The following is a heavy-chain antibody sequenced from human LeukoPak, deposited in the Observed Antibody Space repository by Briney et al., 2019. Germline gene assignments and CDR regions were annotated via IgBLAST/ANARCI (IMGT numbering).Heavy chain of an antibody. V-gene: IGHV3-13*01. CDR2: IGTAGDT. Sequence: GGSLRLSCAASGFTFSSYDMHWVRQATGKGLEWVSAIGTAGDTYYPGSVKGRFTISRENAKNSLYLQMNSLRAGDTAVYYCARGSWRGSSGYYYHWFDPWGQGTLVTVSS. CDR1: GFTFSSYD. J-gene: IGHJ5*02. D-gene: IGHD3-22*01. CDR3: ARGSWRGSSGYYYHWFDP.